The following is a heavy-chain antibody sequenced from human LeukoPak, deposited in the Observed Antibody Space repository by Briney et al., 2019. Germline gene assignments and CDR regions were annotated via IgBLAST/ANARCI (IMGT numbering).Heavy chain of an antibody. CDR2: IYYTGNT. D-gene: IGHD6-13*01. J-gene: IGHJ5*02. Sequence: SETLSLICTVSGGSISSSTYHWGWVRQPPGKGLEWIGSIYYTGNTYYNPSLKSRVTLFADTSKNQFSLRLTSVTAEDTAVYYCAREKTSSLRAWGQGTLVTVSS. V-gene: IGHV4-39*01. CDR1: GGSISSSTYH. CDR3: AREKTSSLRA.